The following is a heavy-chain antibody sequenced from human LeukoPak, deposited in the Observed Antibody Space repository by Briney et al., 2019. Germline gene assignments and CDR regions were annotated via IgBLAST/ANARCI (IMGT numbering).Heavy chain of an antibody. CDR3: AKTPYSLDYFDY. J-gene: IGHJ4*02. D-gene: IGHD6-13*01. CDR1: GFTFSSYG. V-gene: IGHV3-30*02. CDR2: IRYDGSNK. Sequence: GGSLRLSCAASGFTFSSYGMHWVPQAPGKGLEWVAFIRYDGSNKYYADSVKGRFTISRDNSKNTLYLQMNSLRAEDTAVYYCAKTPYSLDYFDYWGQGTLVTVSS.